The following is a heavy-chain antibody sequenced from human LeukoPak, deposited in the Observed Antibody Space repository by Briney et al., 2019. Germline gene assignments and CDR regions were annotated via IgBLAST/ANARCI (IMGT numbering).Heavy chain of an antibody. Sequence: SETLSLTCTVSGGSISSYYWNWIRQPPGKGLEWIGYIYYSRTTNYNPSLKSRVTISVDTSKNQFSLKLSSVTAADTAVYYCARGVYIAAAQYGYWGQGTLVTVSS. J-gene: IGHJ4*02. CDR3: ARGVYIAAAQYGY. V-gene: IGHV4-59*01. CDR2: IYYSRTT. D-gene: IGHD6-13*01. CDR1: GGSISSYY.